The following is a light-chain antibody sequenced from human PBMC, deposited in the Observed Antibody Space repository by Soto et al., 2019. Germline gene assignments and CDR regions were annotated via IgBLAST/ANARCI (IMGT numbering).Light chain of an antibody. V-gene: IGKV3-15*01. Sequence: EIVMTQSPATLSVSPGDRATLSCRASQSVSSNLAWYQQRPGQAPRLLIYGASTRATGIPARFSGSGSGTEFTLTISSLQSEDFATYYCQQYNSYFGPGTKVDIK. CDR2: GAS. CDR3: QQYNSY. CDR1: QSVSSN. J-gene: IGKJ3*01.